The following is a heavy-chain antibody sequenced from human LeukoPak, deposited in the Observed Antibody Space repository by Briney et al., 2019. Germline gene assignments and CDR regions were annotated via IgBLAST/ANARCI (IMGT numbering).Heavy chain of an antibody. CDR1: GYTFTSYD. Sequence: GASVKVSCKASGYTFTSYDINWVRQATGQGLEWMGWMNPNSGNTGYAQKFQGRVTMTRNTSISTAYMELSSLRSEDTAVYYCAREDDYGDYTGGYGMDVWGQGTMVTVSS. V-gene: IGHV1-8*01. D-gene: IGHD4-17*01. J-gene: IGHJ6*02. CDR3: AREDDYGDYTGGYGMDV. CDR2: MNPNSGNT.